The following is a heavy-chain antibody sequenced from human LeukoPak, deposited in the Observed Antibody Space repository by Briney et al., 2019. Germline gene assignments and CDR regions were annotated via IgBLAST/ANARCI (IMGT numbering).Heavy chain of an antibody. J-gene: IGHJ3*02. CDR3: ARVRGAFDI. V-gene: IGHV3-74*01. CDR1: GFTFSSYW. Sequence: GESLRLSCAASGFTFSSYWMEWVRHAPGKGLVWVSHINNDGSSTTCADSVKGRFTISRDNAKNTLYLQMNSLRAEDTAVYYCARVRGAFDIWGQGTMVTVSS. CDR2: INNDGSST.